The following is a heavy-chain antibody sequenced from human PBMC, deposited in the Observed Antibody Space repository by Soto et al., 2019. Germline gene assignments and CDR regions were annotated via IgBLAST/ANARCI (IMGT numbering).Heavy chain of an antibody. J-gene: IGHJ6*02. CDR3: AAELGYYYYGMDV. D-gene: IGHD3-16*01. CDR2: IVVGSGNT. V-gene: IGHV1-58*01. CDR1: GFTFTSSA. Sequence: SVKVSCKASGFTFTSSAVQWVRQARGQRLEWIGWIVVGSGNTNYVQKFQERVTITRDMSTSTAYMELSSLRSEDTAVYYCAAELGYYYYGMDVWGQGTTVTVSS.